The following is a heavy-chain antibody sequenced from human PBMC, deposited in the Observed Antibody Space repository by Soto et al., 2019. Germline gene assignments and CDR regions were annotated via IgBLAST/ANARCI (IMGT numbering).Heavy chain of an antibody. Sequence: GGSLRLSCAASGFTFSIYGMHWVRQAQGKGLEWVAVIWYDGSNKYYADSVKGRFTISRDNSKNTLYLQMNSLRAEDTAVYYCARVMSGPKYYDFWSGYYRDTYYYGMDVWGQGTTVTVSS. J-gene: IGHJ6*02. CDR1: GFTFSIYG. CDR2: IWYDGSNK. CDR3: ARVMSGPKYYDFWSGYYRDTYYYGMDV. D-gene: IGHD3-3*01. V-gene: IGHV3-33*01.